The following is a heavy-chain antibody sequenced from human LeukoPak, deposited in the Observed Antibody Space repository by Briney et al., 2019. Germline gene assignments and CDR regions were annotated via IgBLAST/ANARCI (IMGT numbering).Heavy chain of an antibody. D-gene: IGHD6-19*01. CDR3: AKAYSSGWYRGGFY. CDR2: ISGSGGST. V-gene: IGHV3-23*01. CDR1: GFTFSSYA. Sequence: GGSLRLSCAASGFTFSSYAMSWVRQAPGKRLEWVSAISGSGGSTYYADSVKGRFTISRDNSKNTLYLQMNSLRAEDTAVYYCAKAYSSGWYRGGFYWGQGTLVTVSS. J-gene: IGHJ4*02.